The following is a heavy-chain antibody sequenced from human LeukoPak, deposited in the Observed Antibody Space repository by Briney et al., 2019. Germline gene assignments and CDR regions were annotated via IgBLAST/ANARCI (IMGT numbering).Heavy chain of an antibody. Sequence: SETLSLTCTVSGGSISSYYWSWIRQPPGKGLEWIGYIYYSGSTNYSPSLKSRVTISVGTSKNQFSLKLSSVTAADTAVYYCARQTGGHWYFDLWGRGTLVTVSS. J-gene: IGHJ2*01. CDR2: IYYSGST. CDR3: ARQTGGHWYFDL. V-gene: IGHV4-59*08. D-gene: IGHD7-27*01. CDR1: GGSISSYY.